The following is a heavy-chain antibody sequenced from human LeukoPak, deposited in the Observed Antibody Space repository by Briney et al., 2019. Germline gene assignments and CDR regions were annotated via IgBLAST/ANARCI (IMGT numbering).Heavy chain of an antibody. CDR2: INHSGST. D-gene: IGHD2-2*01. CDR3: ARALRPVDYYGMDV. V-gene: IGHV4-34*01. J-gene: IGHJ6*02. Sequence: PSETLSLTCAVYGGSFSGYYWSWIRQPPGKGLEWIGEINHSGSTNYNPSLKSRVTISVDTSKNQFSLKLSSVTAADTAVYYCARALRPVDYYGMDVWGQGTTVTVSS. CDR1: GGSFSGYY.